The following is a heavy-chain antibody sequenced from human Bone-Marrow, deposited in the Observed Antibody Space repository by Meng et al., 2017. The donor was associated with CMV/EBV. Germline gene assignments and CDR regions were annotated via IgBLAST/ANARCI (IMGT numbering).Heavy chain of an antibody. CDR2: INSDGSST. CDR1: GFTFSSYW. D-gene: IGHD3-10*01. Sequence: GESLKISCAASGFTFSSYWMHWVRQAPGKGLVWVSRINSDGSSTSYADSVKGRFTISRDNAKNTLYLQMNSLRAEDTAVYYCARDAGYYYYGMDVWGPGTTVTVSS. CDR3: ARDAGYYYYGMDV. J-gene: IGHJ6*02. V-gene: IGHV3-74*01.